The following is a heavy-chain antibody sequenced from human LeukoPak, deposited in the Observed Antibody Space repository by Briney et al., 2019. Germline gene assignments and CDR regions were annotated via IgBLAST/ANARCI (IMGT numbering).Heavy chain of an antibody. CDR1: GGSISSSSYY. CDR3: ARRRVWNHNWFDP. CDR2: IYYSGST. Sequence: SETLSLTCTVSGGSISSSSYYWGWIRQPPGKGLEWIGSIYYSGSTYYNPSLKSRVTISVDTSKNQFSLKLSSVTAADTAVYYCARRRVWNHNWFDPWGQGTLVTVSS. J-gene: IGHJ5*02. D-gene: IGHD1-1*01. V-gene: IGHV4-39*01.